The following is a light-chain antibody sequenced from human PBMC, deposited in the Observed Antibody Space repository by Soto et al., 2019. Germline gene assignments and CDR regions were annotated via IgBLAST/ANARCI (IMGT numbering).Light chain of an antibody. J-gene: IGKJ1*01. Sequence: DIVVAQSPLTLPVTPGETSSISWSAGQSLLHSNGYNYLDWYLQKPGQSPQLLIYLGSNRASGVPDRFSGGGSGTDFTLTISRLEPADVAVYFCQQYGSSRWTFGQGTKVDIK. CDR2: LGS. CDR3: QQYGSSRWT. CDR1: QSLLHSNGYNY. V-gene: IGKV2-28*01.